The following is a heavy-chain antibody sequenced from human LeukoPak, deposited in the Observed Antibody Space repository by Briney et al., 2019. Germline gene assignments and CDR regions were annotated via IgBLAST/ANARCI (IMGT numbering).Heavy chain of an antibody. Sequence: SETLSLTCAVYGGSFSGYYWGWIRQPPRKGLEWIGEINHSGSTNYNPSLKSRVTISVDTSKNQFSLKLSSVTAADTAVYYCARIPIYDFWSGYYTADAFDIWGQGTMVTVSS. V-gene: IGHV4-34*01. CDR3: ARIPIYDFWSGYYTADAFDI. D-gene: IGHD3-3*01. J-gene: IGHJ3*02. CDR2: INHSGST. CDR1: GGSFSGYY.